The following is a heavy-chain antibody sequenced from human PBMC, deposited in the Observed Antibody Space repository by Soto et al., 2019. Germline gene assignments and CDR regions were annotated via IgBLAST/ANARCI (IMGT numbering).Heavy chain of an antibody. Sequence: ASVKVSCKASGYTFTSYGISWVRQAPGQGLEWMGWISAYNGNTNYAQKLQGRVTMTTDTSTSTAYVELRSLRSDDTAVYYCARDYETHDAFDIWGQGTMVTVSS. J-gene: IGHJ3*02. CDR2: ISAYNGNT. V-gene: IGHV1-18*01. CDR1: GYTFTSYG. CDR3: ARDYETHDAFDI. D-gene: IGHD5-12*01.